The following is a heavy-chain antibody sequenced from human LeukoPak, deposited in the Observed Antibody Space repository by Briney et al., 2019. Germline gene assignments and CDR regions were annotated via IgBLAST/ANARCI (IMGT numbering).Heavy chain of an antibody. J-gene: IGHJ4*02. Sequence: GGSLRLSCAASGFTFSSFAMSWIRQAPGKGLEWVSAISGSGGSTYYADSVKGRFTISRDNSKNTLYLQMNSLRAEDTAVYYCAKARWGVVTMYYFDYWGQGTLVTVSS. CDR1: GFTFSSFA. D-gene: IGHD4-23*01. V-gene: IGHV3-23*01. CDR3: AKARWGVVTMYYFDY. CDR2: ISGSGGST.